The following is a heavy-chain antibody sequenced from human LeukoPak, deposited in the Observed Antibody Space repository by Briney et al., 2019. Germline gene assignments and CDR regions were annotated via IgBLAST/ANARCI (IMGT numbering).Heavy chain of an antibody. CDR3: AKFLPTHIVVANYYFDY. J-gene: IGHJ4*02. D-gene: IGHD2-21*01. CDR1: GFTFGSYA. CDR2: ISGSGGST. V-gene: IGHV3-23*01. Sequence: GGSLRLSXAASGFTFGSYAMSWVRQAPGKGLEWLSAISGSGGSTYYADSVKGRFTISRDNSKNTLYLQMNSLRAEDTAVYYCAKFLPTHIVVANYYFDYWGQGTLVTVSS.